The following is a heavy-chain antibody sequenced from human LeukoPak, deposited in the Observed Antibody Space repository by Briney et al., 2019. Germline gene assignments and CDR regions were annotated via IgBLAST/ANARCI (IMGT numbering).Heavy chain of an antibody. CDR1: GFTFSSYG. CDR3: ARDHILCDY. V-gene: IGHV3-30*03. J-gene: IGHJ4*02. Sequence: PGGSLRLSCAASGFTFSSYGVHWVRQAPGKGLEWVAVISYDGSNKYYADSVKGRFTISRDNAKNSLYLQMNSLRAEDTAVYYCARDHILCDYWGQGTLVTVSS. CDR2: ISYDGSNK. D-gene: IGHD2-21*01.